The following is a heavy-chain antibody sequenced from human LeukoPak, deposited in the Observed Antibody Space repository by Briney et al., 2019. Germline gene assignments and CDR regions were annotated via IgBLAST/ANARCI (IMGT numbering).Heavy chain of an antibody. CDR3: ARVTTGGYYNY. Sequence: SETLFLTCTVSGGSISSGSYYWSWIRQPAGKGLEWIGRIYTSGSTNYNPSLKSRVTISLDASENHFSLKLSSVTAADTAVYYCARVTTGGYYNYWGQGTLATVSS. V-gene: IGHV4-61*02. D-gene: IGHD3-22*01. J-gene: IGHJ4*02. CDR2: IYTSGST. CDR1: GGSISSGSYY.